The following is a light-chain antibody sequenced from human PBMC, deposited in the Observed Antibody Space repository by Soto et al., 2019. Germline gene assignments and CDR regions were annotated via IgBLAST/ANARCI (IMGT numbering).Light chain of an antibody. J-gene: IGKJ3*01. CDR2: DAS. Sequence: AIQLTQSPSSLSASVGDRVTITCRASQGINSALAWYHQKPGKAPNLLIYDASSLESGVPSRCSGSGSGTDFTLTISSLQPEDFATYYCQQFNSYPFTFGPGTKVDIK. CDR3: QQFNSYPFT. V-gene: IGKV1-13*02. CDR1: QGINSA.